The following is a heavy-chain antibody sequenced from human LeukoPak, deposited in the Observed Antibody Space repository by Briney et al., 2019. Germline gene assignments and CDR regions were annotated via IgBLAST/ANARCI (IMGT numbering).Heavy chain of an antibody. J-gene: IGHJ6*02. Sequence: GGSLRLSCAASGFTFSSYGMHWVRQAPGKGLEWVAVIWYDGSNKYYADSVKGRFTISRDNSKNTLYLQMNSLRAEDTAVYYCAREGGDTAMEDYYYGMDVWGQGTTVTVSS. D-gene: IGHD5-18*01. CDR3: AREGGDTAMEDYYYGMDV. CDR1: GFTFSSYG. CDR2: IWYDGSNK. V-gene: IGHV3-33*01.